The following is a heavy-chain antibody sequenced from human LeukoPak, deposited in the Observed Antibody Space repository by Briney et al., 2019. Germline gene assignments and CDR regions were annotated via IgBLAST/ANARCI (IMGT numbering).Heavy chain of an antibody. D-gene: IGHD3-10*01. Sequence: GASVKVSCKASGYTFTSYAMNWVRQAPGQGLEWMGWINTNTGNPTYAQGFTGRFVFSLDTSVSTAYLQISSLKAEDTAVYYCARPRSGSYYTGQLTFDPSGPGNLVTVSS. CDR2: INTNTGNP. J-gene: IGHJ5*02. CDR1: GYTFTSYA. V-gene: IGHV7-4-1*02. CDR3: ARPRSGSYYTGQLTFDP.